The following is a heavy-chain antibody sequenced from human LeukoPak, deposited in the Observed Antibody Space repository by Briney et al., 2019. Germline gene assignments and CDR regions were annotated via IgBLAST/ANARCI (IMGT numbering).Heavy chain of an antibody. V-gene: IGHV3-30*02. D-gene: IGHD6-13*01. J-gene: IGHJ4*02. Sequence: GGSLRLSCAASGFNFNSYDMQWVRQSPGKGLEWVTFIRYDGSEKYYVDSVEGRFTISTDNSKNTLYLQMNSLRAEDTAVYYCATSVTGYSSPFYYWGQGTLVTVSP. CDR1: GFNFNSYD. CDR2: IRYDGSEK. CDR3: ATSVTGYSSPFYY.